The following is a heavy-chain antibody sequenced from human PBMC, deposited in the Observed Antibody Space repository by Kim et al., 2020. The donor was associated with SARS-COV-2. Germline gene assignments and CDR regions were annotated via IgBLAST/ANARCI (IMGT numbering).Heavy chain of an antibody. Sequence: SETLSLTCTVSGGSISSGGYYWSWIRQHPGKGLEWIGYIYYSGSTYYNPSLKSRVTISVDTSKNQFSLKLSSVTAADTAVYYCARGVTDTMVRGVRPYWFDPWGQGTLVTVSS. CDR3: ARGVTDTMVRGVRPYWFDP. V-gene: IGHV4-31*03. D-gene: IGHD3-10*01. CDR2: IYYSGST. CDR1: GGSISSGGYY. J-gene: IGHJ5*02.